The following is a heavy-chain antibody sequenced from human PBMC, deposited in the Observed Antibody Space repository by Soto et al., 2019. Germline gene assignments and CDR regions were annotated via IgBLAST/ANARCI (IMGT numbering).Heavy chain of an antibody. CDR2: IIPIFGTA. V-gene: IGHV1-69*13. J-gene: IGHJ6*02. Sequence: SVKVSCKASGGTFSSYAISWVRQAPGQGLEWMGGIIPIFGTANYAQKFQGRVTITADESTSTAYMELSSLRSEDTAVYYCARVGMATIISPSEYYYYGMDVWGQGTTVTVSS. CDR3: ARVGMATIISPSEYYYYGMDV. CDR1: GGTFSSYA. D-gene: IGHD5-12*01.